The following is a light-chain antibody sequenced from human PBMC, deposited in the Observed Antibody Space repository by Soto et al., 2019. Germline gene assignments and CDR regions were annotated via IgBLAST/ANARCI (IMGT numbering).Light chain of an antibody. Sequence: DIPLTQSPSFLSASVGDRVTITCRASQDVSRYLASYQQKPGKAPNLLIYAATTLRTVVPSRFSGSRSETEFTLTISSLQPEDFATYYCQQLNSYVFTFGPGTKVDIK. CDR2: AAT. CDR3: QQLNSYVFT. V-gene: IGKV1-9*01. CDR1: QDVSRY. J-gene: IGKJ3*01.